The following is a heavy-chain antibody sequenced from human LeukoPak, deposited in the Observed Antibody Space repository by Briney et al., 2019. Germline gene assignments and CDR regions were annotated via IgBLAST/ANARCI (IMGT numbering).Heavy chain of an antibody. V-gene: IGHV1-2*02. CDR1: GYTFTGYY. Sequence: ASVKVSCKASGYTFTGYYMHWVRQAPGQGLEWMGWINPHSGGTNYAQNFQGRVTMTRDTSISTAYMELRRLESDDTAVYYCARAGYSSGWYEWGSFDYWGQGTLVTVSS. CDR2: INPHSGGT. CDR3: ARAGYSSGWYEWGSFDY. D-gene: IGHD6-19*01. J-gene: IGHJ4*02.